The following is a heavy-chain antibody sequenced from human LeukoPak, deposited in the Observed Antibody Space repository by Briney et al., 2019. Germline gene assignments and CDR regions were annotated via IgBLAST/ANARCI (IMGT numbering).Heavy chain of an antibody. Sequence: ASVKVSCKASGGTFSSYAISWVRQAPGQGLEWMGRIIPILGIANYAQKFQGRVTITADKSTSTAYMELSSLRSEDTAVYYCARDPYYYGSGTADPRYYYYYGMDVWGQGTTVTVSS. D-gene: IGHD3-10*01. J-gene: IGHJ6*02. V-gene: IGHV1-69*04. CDR3: ARDPYYYGSGTADPRYYYYYGMDV. CDR2: IIPILGIA. CDR1: GGTFSSYA.